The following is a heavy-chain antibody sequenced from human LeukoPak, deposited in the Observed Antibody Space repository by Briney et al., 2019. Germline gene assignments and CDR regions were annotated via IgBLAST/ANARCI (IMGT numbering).Heavy chain of an antibody. Sequence: PGGSLRLSCVVSEFTFSNYWMGWVRQAPGKGLEWVASINQDGSEKYYLDSVKGRFTTSRDNAENSVYLQMNSLRAEDTAVYYCARGLSGRYFLFIDSWGQGTLVTVSS. CDR2: INQDGSEK. CDR3: ARGLSGRYFLFIDS. CDR1: EFTFSNYW. D-gene: IGHD1-26*01. V-gene: IGHV3-7*01. J-gene: IGHJ4*02.